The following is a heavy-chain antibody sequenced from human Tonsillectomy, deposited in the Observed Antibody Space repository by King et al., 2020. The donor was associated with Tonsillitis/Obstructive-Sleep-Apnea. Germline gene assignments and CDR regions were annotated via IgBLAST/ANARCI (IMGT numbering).Heavy chain of an antibody. CDR2: IYHTGII. J-gene: IGHJ4*02. D-gene: IGHD1-7*01. Sequence: VQLQESGPGLVKPSGTLSLTCAVSGGSISSSHWWTWVRQPPGKGLEWIGEIYHTGIINYNPSLKSRVTISLDKSKNQFSLKLTSVSAADTAVFYCARGGGLDLRYYFASWGQGTLVTVSS. CDR3: ARGGGLDLRYYFAS. V-gene: IGHV4-4*02. CDR1: GGSISSSHW.